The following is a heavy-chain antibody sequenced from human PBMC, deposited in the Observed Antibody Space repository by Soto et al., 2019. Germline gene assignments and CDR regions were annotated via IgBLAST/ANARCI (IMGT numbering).Heavy chain of an antibody. CDR2: IYYSGST. Sequence: QVQLQESGPGLVKPSETLSLTCTVSGVSVSSGSYYWSWIRQPPGKGLEWIGYIYYSGSTNYNPSLKSRVTIAVDTSKNQCSLKLSSVTAADTAVYYCARGGYSYGYYFDYCGQGTLVTVSS. CDR3: ARGGYSYGYYFDY. CDR1: GVSVSSGSYY. J-gene: IGHJ4*02. D-gene: IGHD5-18*01. V-gene: IGHV4-61*01.